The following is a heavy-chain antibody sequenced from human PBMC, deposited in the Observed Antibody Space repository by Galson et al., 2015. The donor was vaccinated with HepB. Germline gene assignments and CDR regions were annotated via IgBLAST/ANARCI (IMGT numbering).Heavy chain of an antibody. CDR3: ARVRPSRGTYSYNALDS. Sequence: SVKVSCKAFGGTFSSSAVNWARQAPGQGLEWIGGIIPVFGTANYAQKFQGRVTITADESTNTAYIDLSSLRSEDTAVYYCARVRPSRGTYSYNALDSWGQGTLITVSS. CDR2: IIPVFGTA. D-gene: IGHD5-18*01. J-gene: IGHJ5*01. CDR1: GGTFSSSA. V-gene: IGHV1-69*13.